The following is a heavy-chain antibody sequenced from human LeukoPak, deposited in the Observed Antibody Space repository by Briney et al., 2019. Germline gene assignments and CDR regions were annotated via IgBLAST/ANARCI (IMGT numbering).Heavy chain of an antibody. CDR3: AKGRGQTVTTYDH. Sequence: PPGGSLRLSCAASGFTFSSYAMSWVRQAPGKGLEWVSAISGSGGSTYYADSVKGRFTISRDNSKNTLYLQMNSLRAEDTAVYYCAKGRGQTVTTYDHWGQGTLVTVSS. J-gene: IGHJ5*02. V-gene: IGHV3-23*01. D-gene: IGHD4-17*01. CDR2: ISGSGGST. CDR1: GFTFSSYA.